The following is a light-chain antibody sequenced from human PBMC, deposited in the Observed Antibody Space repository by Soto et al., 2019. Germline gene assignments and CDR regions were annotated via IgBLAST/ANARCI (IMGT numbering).Light chain of an antibody. CDR3: QQFSSDPLT. Sequence: EFVLTQSPGILSLSPGERATLSYRASQTVRNNYLAWYQQKPGQAPRLLIYDASSRATGIPDRFSGGGSGTDFTLTISRLEPEDFAVYDCQQFSSDPLTFGGGTKVEI. J-gene: IGKJ4*01. CDR1: QTVRNNY. V-gene: IGKV3-20*01. CDR2: DAS.